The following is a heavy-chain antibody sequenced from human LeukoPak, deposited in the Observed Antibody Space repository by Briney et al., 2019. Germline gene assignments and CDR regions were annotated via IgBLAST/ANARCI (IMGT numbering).Heavy chain of an antibody. D-gene: IGHD3-16*01. V-gene: IGHV4-59*01. J-gene: IGHJ4*02. CDR1: GGSISSYY. CDR3: ARGPSTFYFDY. CDR2: IYSSGST. Sequence: SETLSLTCTVSGGSISSYYWSWIRQPPGKGLEWIGYIYSSGSTDYNPSLKSRVTISVDTSKSQFSLKLSSVTAADTALYYCARGPSTFYFDYWGQGALVTVSS.